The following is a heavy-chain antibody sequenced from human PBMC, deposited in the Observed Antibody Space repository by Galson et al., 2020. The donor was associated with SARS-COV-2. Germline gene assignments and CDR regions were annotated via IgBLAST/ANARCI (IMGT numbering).Heavy chain of an antibody. Sequence: GESLKISCKGSGYSFTTYWIGWVRQMPGKGLEWMGIIYPAYSDTRYSPSFHGQVAISADKSFSTAYLKWDSLKASDTAMYYCARLNSSGTPGLDYWGQGTLVTVSS. J-gene: IGHJ4*02. D-gene: IGHD6-19*01. CDR2: IYPAYSDT. CDR1: GYSFTTYW. V-gene: IGHV5-51*01. CDR3: ARLNSSGTPGLDY.